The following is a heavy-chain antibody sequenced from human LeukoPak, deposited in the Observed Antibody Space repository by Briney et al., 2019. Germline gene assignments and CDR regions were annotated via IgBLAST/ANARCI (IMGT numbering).Heavy chain of an antibody. V-gene: IGHV1-2*02. J-gene: IGHJ5*02. CDR1: GYTFTGYY. D-gene: IGHD5-18*01. Sequence: ASVKVSCKASGYTFTGYYMHWVRQAPGQGLEWMGWINPNSGGTNYAQKFQGRVTMTRNTSISTAYMELSSLRSEDTAVYYCARHTEGTAMVIRFDPWGQGTLVTVSS. CDR2: INPNSGGT. CDR3: ARHTEGTAMVIRFDP.